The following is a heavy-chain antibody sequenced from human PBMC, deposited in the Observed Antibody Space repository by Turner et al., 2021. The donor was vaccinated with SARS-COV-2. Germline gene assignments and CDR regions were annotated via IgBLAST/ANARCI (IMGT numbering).Heavy chain of an antibody. CDR1: GFTFDDYA. CDR3: AKEFARPDYYYYGMDV. D-gene: IGHD6-6*01. CDR2: ISWNSGTI. V-gene: IGHV3-9*01. J-gene: IGHJ6*02. Sequence: EVQLVESGGGLVQRGGSLRLSCAASGFTFDDYAMHWVRQGPGKGLEWVSGISWNSGTIGYADSVKGRFTISRDNAKNSLYLQMNSLRAEDTALYYCAKEFARPDYYYYGMDVWGQGTTVTVSS.